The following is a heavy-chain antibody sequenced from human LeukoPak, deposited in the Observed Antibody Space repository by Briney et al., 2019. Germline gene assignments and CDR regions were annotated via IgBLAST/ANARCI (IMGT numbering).Heavy chain of an antibody. Sequence: PGGSLRLSCAASGLTLSSYAMSWVRQAPGKGLEWVTAISGSGGSTYYADSVKGRFTISRDNSKNTLYLQMNSLRAEDTAVYYCAKIKTYPEAFDIWGQGAMVTVSS. CDR3: AKIKTYPEAFDI. CDR2: ISGSGGST. D-gene: IGHD1-14*01. CDR1: GLTLSSYA. J-gene: IGHJ3*02. V-gene: IGHV3-23*01.